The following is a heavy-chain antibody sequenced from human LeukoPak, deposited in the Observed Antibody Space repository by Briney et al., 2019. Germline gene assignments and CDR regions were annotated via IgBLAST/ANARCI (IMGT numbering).Heavy chain of an antibody. D-gene: IGHD2-15*01. CDR1: GYTFTGYY. CDR3: AILGSTVTILDY. V-gene: IGHV1-2*02. CDR2: INPNSGGT. J-gene: IGHJ4*02. Sequence: ASVKVSCKASGYTFTGYYMHWVRQAPGQGLEWMGWINPNSGGTNSALKFQDRVSMTRDTSINTAFMELTSLISDDTALYYCAILGSTVTILDYWGQGTLVTVSS.